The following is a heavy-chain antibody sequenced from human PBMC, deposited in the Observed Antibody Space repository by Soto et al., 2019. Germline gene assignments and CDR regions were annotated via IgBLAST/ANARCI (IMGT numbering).Heavy chain of an antibody. CDR1: GYTFTSYG. Sequence: QVQLVQSGAEVKKPGASVKVSCKASGYTFTSYGISWVRQAPGQGLEWMGWISAYNGNTNYAQKLQGRVTMTTDTSTSTAYMELSSLRYDDTAVYYCARDQLVTMIVVVRSPLYYDGMDVWRLETTVTVSS. D-gene: IGHD3-22*01. CDR2: ISAYNGNT. V-gene: IGHV1-18*01. J-gene: IGHJ6*02. CDR3: ARDQLVTMIVVVRSPLYYDGMDV.